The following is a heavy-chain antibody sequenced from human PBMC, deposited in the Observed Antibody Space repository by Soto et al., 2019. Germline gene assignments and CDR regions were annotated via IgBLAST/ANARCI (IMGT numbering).Heavy chain of an antibody. J-gene: IGHJ4*02. CDR2: ISYDGSSK. V-gene: IGHV3-30*18. CDR1: GFNFSSFG. Sequence: PGGSLRLSCAASGFNFSSFGMHWVRQAPGKGLEWVALISYDGSSKYYQDSLKGRFTISRDKSKNTLYLQMSSLRVEDTAVYYCAKDRGWSSADLEYWGQGTLVTVSS. CDR3: AKDRGWSSADLEY. D-gene: IGHD6-19*01.